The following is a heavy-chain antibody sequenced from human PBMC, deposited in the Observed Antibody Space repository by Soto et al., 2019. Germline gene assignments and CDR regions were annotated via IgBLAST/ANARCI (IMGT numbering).Heavy chain of an antibody. V-gene: IGHV1-58*01. CDR3: AADYYGSGSYALVDYYGMDV. D-gene: IGHD3-10*01. CDR1: GFTFTSSA. Sequence: LVKVSCKASGFTFTSSAVQWVRQARGQRLEWIGWIVVGSGNTNYAQKFQERVTITRDMSTSTAYMELSSLRSEDTAVYYCAADYYGSGSYALVDYYGMDVWGQGTTVTVSS. J-gene: IGHJ6*02. CDR2: IVVGSGNT.